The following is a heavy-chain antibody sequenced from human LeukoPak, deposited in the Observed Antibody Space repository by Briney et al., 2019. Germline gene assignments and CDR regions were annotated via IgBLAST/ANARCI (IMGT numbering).Heavy chain of an antibody. Sequence: VASVKVSCKASVFAFTSSAVQWVRQARGQRLEWIGWIVVGSGNTNYAQKFQERVTITRDMSTSTAYMELSSLRSEDTAVYYCASRGVRDSAFDIWGQGTMVTVSS. CDR1: VFAFTSSA. V-gene: IGHV1-58*01. J-gene: IGHJ3*02. CDR2: IVVGSGNT. CDR3: ASRGVRDSAFDI. D-gene: IGHD1-26*01.